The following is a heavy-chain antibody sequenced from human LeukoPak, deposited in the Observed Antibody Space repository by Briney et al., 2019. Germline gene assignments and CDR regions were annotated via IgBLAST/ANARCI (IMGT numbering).Heavy chain of an antibody. D-gene: IGHD3-10*01. CDR3: ARGTTHMVRGVIYYYYGMDV. V-gene: IGHV1-69*05. J-gene: IGHJ6*02. CDR2: IIPIFGTA. CDR1: GGTFSSYA. Sequence: ASVKVSCKASGGTFSSYAISWVRQAPGQGLEWMGGIIPIFGTANYAQKFQGRVTITTDESTSTAYMELSSLRSEDTAVYYCARGTTHMVRGVIYYYYGMDVWGQGTTVTVSS.